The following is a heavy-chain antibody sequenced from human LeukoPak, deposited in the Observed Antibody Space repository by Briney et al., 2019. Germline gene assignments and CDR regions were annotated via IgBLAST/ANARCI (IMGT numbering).Heavy chain of an antibody. CDR2: IYYSGST. CDR1: GGSISSDRHY. Sequence: SETLSLTCTVSGGSISSDRHYWGWIRQPPGKGLEWIGSIYYSGSTNYNPSLRSRVTLSVDTSKNQFSLKLSSVTAADTAVYYCARESRRSYFDYWGQGTLVTVSS. D-gene: IGHD3-16*01. J-gene: IGHJ4*02. CDR3: ARESRRSYFDY. V-gene: IGHV4-39*07.